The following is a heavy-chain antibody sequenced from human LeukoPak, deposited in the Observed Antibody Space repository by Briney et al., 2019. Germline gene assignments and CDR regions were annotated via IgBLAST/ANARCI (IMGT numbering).Heavy chain of an antibody. CDR1: GGTLNSFY. V-gene: IGHV4-4*07. D-gene: IGHD6-13*01. Sequence: PSETLSLTCSVSGGTLNSFYWSWIRQPAGKGLEWIGRIYTSGSTNYNPSLKSRVTMSVDTSKNQFSLKLSSVTAADTAVYYCARDEYSSSWYEDRWFDPWGQGTLVTVSS. CDR3: ARDEYSSSWYEDRWFDP. J-gene: IGHJ5*02. CDR2: IYTSGST.